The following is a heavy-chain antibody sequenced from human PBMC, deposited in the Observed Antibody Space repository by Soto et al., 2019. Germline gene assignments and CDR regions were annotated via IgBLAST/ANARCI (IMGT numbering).Heavy chain of an antibody. D-gene: IGHD2-2*01. CDR1: GPTFIAYY. Sequence: QLVQSGAEVKKPGASVRVSCKTSGPTFIAYYIHWVRQAPGQGLEWMGWIDPKSGGTTYEQKFLGRVTMTRDTSMNTAYMDLNRLTSDDTAVYYCARVSVDVPAWGQGTLITVSS. J-gene: IGHJ4*02. CDR3: ARVSVDVPA. CDR2: IDPKSGGT. V-gene: IGHV1-2*02.